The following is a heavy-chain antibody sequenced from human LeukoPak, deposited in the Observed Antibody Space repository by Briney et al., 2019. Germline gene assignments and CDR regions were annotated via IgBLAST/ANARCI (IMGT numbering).Heavy chain of an antibody. J-gene: IGHJ4*02. V-gene: IGHV3-23*01. CDR3: AKGGIWATTDY. D-gene: IGHD5-12*01. Sequence: PGGSLRLSCAASGFAFSNFAMSWVRQAPGKGLEWVSAMSGSGDGTYYADSVKGRFTISRDNSKNTLYLQMNSLRAEDTAVYYCAKGGIWATTDYWGQGTLVTVSS. CDR1: GFAFSNFA. CDR2: MSGSGDGT.